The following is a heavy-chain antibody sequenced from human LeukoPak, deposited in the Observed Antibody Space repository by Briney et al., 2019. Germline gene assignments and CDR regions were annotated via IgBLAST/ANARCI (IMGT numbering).Heavy chain of an antibody. V-gene: IGHV3-23*01. J-gene: IGHJ5*02. CDR3: AKDRGLWVPAARGWTWFDP. CDR1: GFTFSSYA. CDR2: ISGSGGST. D-gene: IGHD2-2*01. Sequence: GGSLRLSCAASGFTFSSYAMSWVRQAPGKGLEWVSAISGSGGSTYYADSVKGRFTISRDNSKNTLYLQMNSLRAEDTAVYYCAKDRGLWVPAARGWTWFDPWGQGTLVTVSS.